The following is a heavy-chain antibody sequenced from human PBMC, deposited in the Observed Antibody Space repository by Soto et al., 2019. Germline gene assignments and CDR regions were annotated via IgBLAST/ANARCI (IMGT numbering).Heavy chain of an antibody. CDR2: INWNGGST. J-gene: IGHJ6*02. V-gene: IGHV3-20*04. D-gene: IGHD1-26*01. CDR3: ASGIVGATTYGMDV. Sequence: EVQLVESGGGVVRPGGSLRLSCAASGFTFDDYGLSWVRQAPGKGLEWVSGINWNGGSTRYADSVKGRFTISRDNAKNSLYLQMNSLRAEDTALYYCASGIVGATTYGMDVWGQGTMVTVSS. CDR1: GFTFDDYG.